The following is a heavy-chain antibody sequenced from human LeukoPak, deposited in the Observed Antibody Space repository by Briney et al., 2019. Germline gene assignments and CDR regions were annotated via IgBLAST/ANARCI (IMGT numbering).Heavy chain of an antibody. V-gene: IGHV3-23*01. Sequence: GGSLRLSCAASGFTFSSYAMSWVRQAPGKELEWVSAISGSGGSTYYADSVKGRFTISRDNSKNTLYLQMNSLRAEDTAVYYCAKSWRPYSGSRDYWGQGTLVTVSS. CDR1: GFTFSSYA. CDR3: AKSWRPYSGSRDY. CDR2: ISGSGGST. J-gene: IGHJ4*02. D-gene: IGHD1-26*01.